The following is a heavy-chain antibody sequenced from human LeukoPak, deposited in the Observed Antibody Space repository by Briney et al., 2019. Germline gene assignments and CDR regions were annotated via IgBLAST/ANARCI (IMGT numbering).Heavy chain of an antibody. J-gene: IGHJ5*02. CDR2: IYYSGRT. V-gene: IGHV4-59*01. D-gene: IGHD2-15*01. Sequence: SETLSLTCTVSGGSISSYYWNWIRQPPGKGLEWIGYIYYSGRTNFNPSLKSRVTISVDTSKNHFSLKLSSVTAADTAVYYCAREREYCSGGSCSRWFDPWGQGTLVTVSS. CDR3: AREREYCSGGSCSRWFDP. CDR1: GGSISSYY.